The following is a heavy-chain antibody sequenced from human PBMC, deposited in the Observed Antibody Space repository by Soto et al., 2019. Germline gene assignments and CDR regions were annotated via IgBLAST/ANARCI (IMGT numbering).Heavy chain of an antibody. CDR2: VNPNSGNT. V-gene: IGHV1-8*01. Sequence: QVQLVQSGAEVKKPGASVKVCCKASGYTFTSYDINWVRQATGQGLEWMGWVNPNSGNTAYAQRFQGRFTMTWNTSISTAYMELSGLTSDDTAVYYCARTLPFDFWGQGTLVAVSS. J-gene: IGHJ4*02. CDR1: GYTFTSYD. CDR3: ARTLPFDF.